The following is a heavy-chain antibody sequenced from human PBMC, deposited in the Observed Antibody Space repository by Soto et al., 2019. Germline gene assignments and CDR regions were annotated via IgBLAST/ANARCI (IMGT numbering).Heavy chain of an antibody. Sequence: GASVKVSCKASGYTFTSYYMHWVRQAPGQGLEWMGIINPSGGSTSYAQKFQGRVTMTRDTSTSTVYMELSSLRSEDTAVYYCARDLTRSEGFYDAFDIWGHGTMFTVS. J-gene: IGHJ3*02. CDR3: ARDLTRSEGFYDAFDI. D-gene: IGHD3-10*01. CDR2: INPSGGST. CDR1: GYTFTSYY. V-gene: IGHV1-46*01.